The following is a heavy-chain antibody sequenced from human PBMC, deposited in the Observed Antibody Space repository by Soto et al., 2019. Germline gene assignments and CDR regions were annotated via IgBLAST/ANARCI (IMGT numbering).Heavy chain of an antibody. CDR1: GGTFSSYA. CDR3: ARATVLRYFDWLYASWDP. D-gene: IGHD3-9*01. V-gene: IGHV1-69*13. J-gene: IGHJ5*02. CDR2: IIPIFGTA. Sequence: ASVKVSCKASGGTFSSYAISWVRQAPGQGLEWMGGIIPIFGTANYAQKFQGRVTITADESTSTAYMELSSLRSEDTAVYYCARATVLRYFDWLYASWDPWGQGTLVTVAS.